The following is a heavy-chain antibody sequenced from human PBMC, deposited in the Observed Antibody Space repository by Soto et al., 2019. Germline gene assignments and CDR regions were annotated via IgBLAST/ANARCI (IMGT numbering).Heavy chain of an antibody. J-gene: IGHJ4*02. D-gene: IGHD2-21*02. CDR1: GYTFTDYY. CDR2: VNPKSGGT. Sequence: QVQLVQAGAEMKKPGASLKVSCKASGYTFTDYYIHWFRQAPGQGLERMGWVNPKSGGTNYAQKFQGWITMTRDTSISTAFVEFSRLRSADTAVYSCSLSDCVGDCFSFDNWGQGTLVTVSS. CDR3: SLSDCVGDCFSFDN. V-gene: IGHV1-2*04.